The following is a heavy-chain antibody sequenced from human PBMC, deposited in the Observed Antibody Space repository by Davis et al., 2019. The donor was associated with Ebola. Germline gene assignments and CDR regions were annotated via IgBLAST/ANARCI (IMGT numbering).Heavy chain of an antibody. V-gene: IGHV4-39*01. Sequence: SETLSLTCTVSGGSISSSSYYWGWIRQPPGKGLEWFGSIYYSGSTYYNPSLKSRVTISVDTSKNQFSLKLSSVTAADTAVYYCARYGGTFDYWGQGTLVTVSS. D-gene: IGHD4-23*01. CDR1: GGSISSSSYY. J-gene: IGHJ4*02. CDR2: IYYSGST. CDR3: ARYGGTFDY.